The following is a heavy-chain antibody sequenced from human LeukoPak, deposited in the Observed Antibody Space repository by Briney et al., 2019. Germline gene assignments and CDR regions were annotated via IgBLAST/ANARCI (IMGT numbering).Heavy chain of an antibody. J-gene: IGHJ6*03. D-gene: IGHD5-12*01. CDR1: GYTFTGYY. Sequence: ASVKVSCKASGYTFTGYYMHWVQQAPGQGLEWMGWINPNSGGTNYAQKFQGRVTMTRDTSISTAYMELSRLRSDDTAVYYCARGAGVATIIYYYYMDVWGKGTTVTISS. CDR2: INPNSGGT. V-gene: IGHV1-2*02. CDR3: ARGAGVATIIYYYYMDV.